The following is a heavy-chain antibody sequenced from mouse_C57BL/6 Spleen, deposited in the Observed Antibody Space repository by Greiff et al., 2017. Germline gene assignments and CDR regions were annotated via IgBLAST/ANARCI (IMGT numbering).Heavy chain of an antibody. V-gene: IGHV1-80*01. J-gene: IGHJ4*01. CDR1: GYAFSSYW. CDR2: IYPGDGDT. CDR3: ARSQLTGYYAMDY. D-gene: IGHD4-1*01. Sequence: QVQLQQSGAELVKPGASVKISCKASGYAFSSYWMNWVKQRPGKGLEWIGQIYPGDGDTNYNGKFKGKATLTADKSSSTAYMQLSSLTSEDSAVYFCARSQLTGYYAMDYWGQGTSVTVSS.